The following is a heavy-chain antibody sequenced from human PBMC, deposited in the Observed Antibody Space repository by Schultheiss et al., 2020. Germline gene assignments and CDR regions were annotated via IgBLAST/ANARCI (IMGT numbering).Heavy chain of an antibody. V-gene: IGHV4-39*01. J-gene: IGHJ4*02. CDR2: IYYSGST. Sequence: SQTLSLTCTVSGGSISSSSYYWGWIRQPPGKGLEWIGSIYYSGSTYYNPSLKSRVTISVDTSKNQFSLKLSSVTAADTAVYYCARHWGPRYYYDSSGYYLFDYWGQGTLVTVSS. CDR3: ARHWGPRYYYDSSGYYLFDY. D-gene: IGHD3-22*01. CDR1: GGSISSSSYY.